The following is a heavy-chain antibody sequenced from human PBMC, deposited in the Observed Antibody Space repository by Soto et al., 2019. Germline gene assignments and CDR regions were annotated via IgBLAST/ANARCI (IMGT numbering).Heavy chain of an antibody. V-gene: IGHV3-7*01. D-gene: IGHD5-12*01. CDR3: ARDQIVATFRLNYYYYYVLAV. CDR1: GFSFSSFW. Sequence: PGGSLRLSCAASGFSFSSFWMSWVRQAPGKGLEWVANIKQDGSEKYYVDSVKGRFTISRDNAKNSLYLEMNSLRAEDTAVYYCARDQIVATFRLNYYYYYVLAVRGQGSTVTVSS. CDR2: IKQDGSEK. J-gene: IGHJ6*02.